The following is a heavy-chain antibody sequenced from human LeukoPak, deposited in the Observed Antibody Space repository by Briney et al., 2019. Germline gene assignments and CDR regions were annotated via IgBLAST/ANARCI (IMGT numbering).Heavy chain of an antibody. J-gene: IGHJ3*02. CDR1: GFTFSSYS. V-gene: IGHV3-21*04. CDR3: AKGKSDYYDDAFDI. CDR2: ISGSSSYI. Sequence: GGSLRLSCAASGFTFSSYSMNWVRQAPGKGLEWVSSISGSSSYIYYADSVKGRFTISRDNSKNTLYLQMNSLRAEDTAVYYCAKGKSDYYDDAFDIWGQGTMVTVSS. D-gene: IGHD3-22*01.